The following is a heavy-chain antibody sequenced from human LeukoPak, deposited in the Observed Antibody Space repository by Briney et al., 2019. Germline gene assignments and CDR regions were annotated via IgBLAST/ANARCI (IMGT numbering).Heavy chain of an antibody. CDR1: GFAFSSSA. CDR2: ISGSGGTT. V-gene: IGHV3-23*01. CDR3: EKGVGGIYYYYYMDV. D-gene: IGHD3-16*01. Sequence: GGSLRLSCAASGFAFSSSAMSWVRQAPGKGLEWVSAISGSGGTTYYADSVKGRFTISRDNSKSTLYLHMNSLRAEDTAVYYWEKGVGGIYYYYYMDVWGKGTTVTVSS. J-gene: IGHJ6*03.